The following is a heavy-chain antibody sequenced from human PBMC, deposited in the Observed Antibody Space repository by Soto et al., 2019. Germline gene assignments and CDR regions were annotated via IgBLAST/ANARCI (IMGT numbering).Heavy chain of an antibody. Sequence: QVQLVEAGGGVVQPGRSLRLSCGASGFTFNSHGTHWVRQAPGKGVEWVAVISYEGSNNFYAESVKGRFTISRDNSKNTLYLQMNSLRREDTAVYYCARGAEYQLLSRDYFYGMDVWGQGTTVTVSS. CDR1: GFTFNSHG. V-gene: IGHV3-30*03. D-gene: IGHD2-2*01. CDR2: ISYEGSNN. J-gene: IGHJ6*02. CDR3: ARGAEYQLLSRDYFYGMDV.